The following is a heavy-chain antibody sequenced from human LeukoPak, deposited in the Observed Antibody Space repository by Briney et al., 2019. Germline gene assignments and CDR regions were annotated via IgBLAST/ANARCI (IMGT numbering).Heavy chain of an antibody. D-gene: IGHD6-6*01. J-gene: IGHJ4*02. CDR1: GFTFSSYS. CDR3: ARDSSSSLDY. CDR2: ISSSSSYI. V-gene: IGHV3-21*01. Sequence: PGGSLRLSCAASGFTFSSYSMNWVRQAAGKGLEWVSSISSSSSYIYYADSVKGRFTISRDNAKNSPYLQMNSLRAEDTAVYYCARDSSSSLDYWGQGTLVTVSS.